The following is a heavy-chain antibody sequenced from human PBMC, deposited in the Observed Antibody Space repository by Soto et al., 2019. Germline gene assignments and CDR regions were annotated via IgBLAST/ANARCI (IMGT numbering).Heavy chain of an antibody. D-gene: IGHD5-12*01. Sequence: QVQVVQSGAEVKEPEASVRISCEASGYTFNDYAVHWVRQAPGQRLEWMGWINAGNGNTKYSQKFQGRVTMIRDTSANTVYMQLSSLRSEDTAVYYCARSEIVATISYYFDYWGQGTLVTVSS. V-gene: IGHV1-3*01. J-gene: IGHJ4*02. CDR2: INAGNGNT. CDR3: ARSEIVATISYYFDY. CDR1: GYTFNDYA.